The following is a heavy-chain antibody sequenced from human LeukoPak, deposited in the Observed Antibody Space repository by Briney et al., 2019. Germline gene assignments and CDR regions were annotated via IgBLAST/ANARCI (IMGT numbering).Heavy chain of an antibody. D-gene: IGHD4-23*01. V-gene: IGHV3-30*04. CDR2: ISYDGSNK. CDR3: ARQIPRTTTTVVTPSVLDY. CDR1: GFTFSNYA. Sequence: GGSLRLSCVASGFTFSNYAMHWVRQAPGRGLEWVAVISYDGSNKYYADSVKGRFTISRDNSKNTLYLQMNSLRAEDTAVYYCARQIPRTTTTVVTPSVLDYWGQGTLVTVSS. J-gene: IGHJ4*02.